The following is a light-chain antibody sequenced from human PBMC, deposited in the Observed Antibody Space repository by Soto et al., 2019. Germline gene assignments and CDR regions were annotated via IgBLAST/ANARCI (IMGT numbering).Light chain of an antibody. Sequence: EIVMTQSPATLSVSPGERATLSCRASQSVSSNLAWYQQKPGQAPRLLIYGASNRATGIPDRFSGSGSGTDFTLTITSLQPDDFGVYYCQQYKSSSTFGQGTKVDIK. J-gene: IGKJ1*01. V-gene: IGKV3D-15*01. CDR3: QQYKSSST. CDR2: GAS. CDR1: QSVSSN.